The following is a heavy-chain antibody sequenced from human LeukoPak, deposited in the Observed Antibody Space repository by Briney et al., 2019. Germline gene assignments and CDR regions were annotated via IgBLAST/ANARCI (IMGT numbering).Heavy chain of an antibody. V-gene: IGHV3-74*01. J-gene: IGHJ6*03. CDR2: INSDGTST. Sequence: PGGSLRLSCAASGFTFSTYWMHWVRQAPGKGLVWVSLINSDGTSTSYADSVKGRFTISRDNAKNTLYLQMNSLRAEDTAVYYCARDPSYSIYYYMDVWGKGTTVTVSS. CDR3: ARDPSYSIYYYMDV. CDR1: GFTFSTYW. D-gene: IGHD4-11*01.